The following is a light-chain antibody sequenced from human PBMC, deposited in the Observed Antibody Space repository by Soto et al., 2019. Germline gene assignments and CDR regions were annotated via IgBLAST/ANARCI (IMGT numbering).Light chain of an antibody. CDR3: QQYYSTPRT. CDR2: CAD. V-gene: IGKV4-1*01. J-gene: IGKJ1*01. CDR1: PSVLNSSNNKNY. Sequence: DIVMPQSPDSLAVSLGERATINCKSSPSVLNSSNNKNYYAWYKKKLRQPHRLIIYCADTREFGVPDRFSGSGSWTACTITISRLQAEDVAVYYCQQYYSTPRTFGQGTKVDIK.